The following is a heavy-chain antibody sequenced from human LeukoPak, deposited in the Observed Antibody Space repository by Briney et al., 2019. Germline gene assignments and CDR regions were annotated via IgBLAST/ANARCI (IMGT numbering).Heavy chain of an antibody. D-gene: IGHD2-15*01. CDR2: IYYSGNS. CDR3: ATRSTGVAATFDS. J-gene: IGHJ4*02. CDR1: GGSISSYY. V-gene: IGHV4-59*01. Sequence: PSETLSLTCTVSGGSISSYYWSWIRQPPGKGLEWIGYIYYSGNSNYNPSLKSRVTISADTSKNDFSLKLSSVTAADTAVYYCATRSTGVAATFDSWGQGALVTVSS.